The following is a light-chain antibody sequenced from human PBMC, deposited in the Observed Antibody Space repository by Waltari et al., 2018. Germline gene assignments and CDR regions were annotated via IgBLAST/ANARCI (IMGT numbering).Light chain of an antibody. V-gene: IGKV3-20*01. Sequence: EIVLTQSPGTLSLSPGERATLHCRASQSVSSSYLAWYQQKPGQAPRLLIYGASSRATGIPDRFSGSGSGTDFTLTISRLEPEDFAVYYCQQYGSSFGGGTKVEIK. CDR1: QSVSSSY. CDR2: GAS. CDR3: QQYGSS. J-gene: IGKJ4*01.